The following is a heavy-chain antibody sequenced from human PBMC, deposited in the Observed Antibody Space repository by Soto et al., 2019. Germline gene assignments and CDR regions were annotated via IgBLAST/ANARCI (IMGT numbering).Heavy chain of an antibody. J-gene: IGHJ6*03. D-gene: IGHD3-10*01. CDR2: ISSSSSTI. Sequence: GGSLRLSCAASGFTFSSYSMNWVRQAPGKGLEWVSYISSSSSTIYYADSVKGRFTISRDNAKNSLYLQMNSLRAEDTAVYYCARRSMVRGVANYYYYYVDVWGKGTTVTVSS. CDR3: ARRSMVRGVANYYYYYVDV. CDR1: GFTFSSYS. V-gene: IGHV3-48*01.